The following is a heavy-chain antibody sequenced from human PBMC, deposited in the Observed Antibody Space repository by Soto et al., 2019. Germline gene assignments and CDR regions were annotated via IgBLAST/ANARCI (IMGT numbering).Heavy chain of an antibody. Sequence: SGPTLVNPTQTLTLTCTFSWFSLSTSGVGVCWIRQPPGKALEWLALIYWDDDKRYSPSLKSRLTITKDTSKNQVVLTMTNMDPVDTATYYCAHSVKQQLASNNFDYWGQGTLVTVSS. CDR3: AHSVKQQLASNNFDY. J-gene: IGHJ4*02. CDR2: IYWDDDK. CDR1: WFSLSTSGVG. D-gene: IGHD6-13*01. V-gene: IGHV2-5*02.